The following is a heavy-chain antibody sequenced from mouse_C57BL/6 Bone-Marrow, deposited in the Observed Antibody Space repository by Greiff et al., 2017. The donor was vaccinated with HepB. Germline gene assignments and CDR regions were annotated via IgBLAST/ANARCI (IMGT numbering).Heavy chain of an antibody. D-gene: IGHD1-1*01. J-gene: IGHJ1*03. V-gene: IGHV14-4*01. CDR1: GFNIKDDY. Sequence: EVQRVESGAELVRPGDSVKLSCTASGFNIKDDYMHWVKQRPEQGLEWIGWIDPENGDTEYASKFQGKATITADTSSNTAYLQLSSLTSEDTAVYYCTSYYYGSSFYWYFDVWGTGTTVTVSS. CDR3: TSYYYGSSFYWYFDV. CDR2: IDPENGDT.